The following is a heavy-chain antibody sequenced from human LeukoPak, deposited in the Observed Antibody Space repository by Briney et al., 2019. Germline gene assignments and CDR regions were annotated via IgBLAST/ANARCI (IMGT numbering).Heavy chain of an antibody. J-gene: IGHJ5*02. CDR2: IWYDASNK. Sequence: GGSLRLSCAASGFTFSSFGMHWVRQAPGKGLEWVAVIWYDASNKYYADSVKDRFTISRDNSKNTLYLHMNSLRDDDTAVYYCVRGVGVSRFNYLDPWGQGTLVIVSS. CDR3: VRGVGVSRFNYLDP. D-gene: IGHD1-7*01. V-gene: IGHV3-33*01. CDR1: GFTFSSFG.